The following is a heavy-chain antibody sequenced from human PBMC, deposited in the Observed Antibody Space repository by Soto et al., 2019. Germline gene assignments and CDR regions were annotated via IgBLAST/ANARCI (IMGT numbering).Heavy chain of an antibody. V-gene: IGHV3-66*01. CDR3: ARDDVLCDGGRCYGVPLYV. D-gene: IGHD2-15*01. CDR2: IQSGGPT. CDR1: GFTVSSKY. Sequence: PGGSLRLSCSASGFTVSSKYMSWVRQAPGKGLEWVSLIQSGGPTYYADSVKGRFTISRDTSENTLHLQMDSLRAEDTAVYYCARDDVLCDGGRCYGVPLYVWGKGTTVTVSS. J-gene: IGHJ6*04.